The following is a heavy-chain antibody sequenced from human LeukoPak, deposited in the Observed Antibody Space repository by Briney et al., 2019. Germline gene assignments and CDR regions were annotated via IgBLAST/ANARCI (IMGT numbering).Heavy chain of an antibody. V-gene: IGHV1-69*06. J-gene: IGHJ4*02. CDR3: ARADDSSGYYPCY. CDR1: GDSFGTYG. Sequence: SVKVSCKASGDSFGTYGITWVRQALGQGLEWMGGFNPIFGSAQYAQKFQGRVTVTADKSTNTVYMELNSLTSEDTAIYYCARADDSSGYYPCYWGQGTLITVSS. CDR2: FNPIFGSA. D-gene: IGHD3-22*01.